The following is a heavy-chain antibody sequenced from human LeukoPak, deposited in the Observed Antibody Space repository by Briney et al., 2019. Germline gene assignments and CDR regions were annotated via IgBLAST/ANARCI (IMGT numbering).Heavy chain of an antibody. V-gene: IGHV3-64D*06. J-gene: IGHJ4*02. CDR3: VKGRWELLV. CDR2: ISSNGGST. Sequence: GRSLRLSCSDSGLTFSSYAMHWVRQAPGKGLEYVSAISSNGGSTHYADSVKGRFTISRDNSKNTLYLQMSSLRAEDTAVYYCVKGRWELLVWGQGTLVTVSS. D-gene: IGHD1-26*01. CDR1: GLTFSSYA.